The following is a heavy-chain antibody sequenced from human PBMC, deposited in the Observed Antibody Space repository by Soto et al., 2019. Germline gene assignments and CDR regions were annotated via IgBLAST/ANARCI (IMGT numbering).Heavy chain of an antibody. CDR1: GYTFTSYA. CDR2: INAGNGNT. CDR3: ARGGSLYWYFDL. V-gene: IGHV1-3*01. D-gene: IGHD1-26*01. Sequence: QVQLVQSGAEVKKPGASVKVSCKASGYTFTSYAMHWVRQAPGQRLEWMGWINAGNGNTKYSQKSXGXFTITTDRSASTAYMELSSLRSDDTAVYYCARGGSLYWYFDLWGRGTLVTVSS. J-gene: IGHJ2*01.